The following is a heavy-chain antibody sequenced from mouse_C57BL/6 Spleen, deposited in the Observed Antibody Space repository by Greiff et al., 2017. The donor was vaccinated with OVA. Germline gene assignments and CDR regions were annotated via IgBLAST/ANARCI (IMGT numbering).Heavy chain of an antibody. J-gene: IGHJ4*01. CDR3: ARSPLYSSYAMDY. Sequence: QVQLQQPGAELVRPGSSVNLSCKASGYTFTSYWMHWVKQRPIQGLEWIGNIDPSDSETHYNQKFKDKATLTVDKSSSTAYMQLSSLTSEDSAVYYCARSPLYSSYAMDYWGQGTSVTVSS. D-gene: IGHD2-1*01. CDR1: GYTFTSYW. CDR2: IDPSDSET. V-gene: IGHV1-52*01.